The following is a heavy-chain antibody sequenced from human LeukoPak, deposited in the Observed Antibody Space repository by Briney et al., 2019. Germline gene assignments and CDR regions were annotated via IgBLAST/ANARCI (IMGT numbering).Heavy chain of an antibody. CDR3: ARDGPTFYYDSGREPCFDY. V-gene: IGHV1-69*13. J-gene: IGHJ4*02. D-gene: IGHD3-10*01. Sequence: ASVKVSCKTSGGTFSNYAVTWVRQAPGQGLEWMGRIIPVFGMANIAQKLQGRVIITADESTRTAYIELTRLRAEDAALYFCARDGPTFYYDSGREPCFDYWGEGALVTVSS. CDR2: IIPVFGMA. CDR1: GGTFSNYA.